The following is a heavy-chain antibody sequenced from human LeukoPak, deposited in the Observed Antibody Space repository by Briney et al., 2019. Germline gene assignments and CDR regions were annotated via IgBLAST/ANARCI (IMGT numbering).Heavy chain of an antibody. Sequence: GGSLRLSCAASGFTFSSYAMHCVRQAPGKGLEWVAVISYDGSNKYYADSVKGRFTISRDNSKNTLYLQMNSLRAEDTAVYYCARDFSYCGGDCYGGGDYWGQGTLVTVSS. J-gene: IGHJ4*02. D-gene: IGHD2-21*02. CDR2: ISYDGSNK. CDR3: ARDFSYCGGDCYGGGDY. CDR1: GFTFSSYA. V-gene: IGHV3-30-3*01.